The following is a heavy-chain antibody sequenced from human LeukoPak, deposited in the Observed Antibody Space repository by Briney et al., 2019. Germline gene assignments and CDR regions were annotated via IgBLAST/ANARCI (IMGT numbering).Heavy chain of an antibody. CDR3: ARDLGWRDSSGSSDY. Sequence: ASVKVSCKASGGTFSSYAISWVRQAPGQGLEWMGWISAYNGNTNYAQKLQGRVTMTTDTSTSTAYMELRSLRSDDTAVYYCARDLGWRDSSGSSDYWGRGTLVTVSS. D-gene: IGHD3-22*01. CDR1: GGTFSSYA. CDR2: ISAYNGNT. V-gene: IGHV1-18*01. J-gene: IGHJ4*02.